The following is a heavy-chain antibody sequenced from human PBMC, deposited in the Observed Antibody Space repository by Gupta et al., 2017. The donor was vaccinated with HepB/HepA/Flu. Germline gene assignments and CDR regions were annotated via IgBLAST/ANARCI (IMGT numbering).Heavy chain of an antibody. Sequence: EVQLVESGGGVVQPGGSLSLSCAASGFTFDVYAMPWVRQAPGKGLEWVSLISGDGGSTYYADSVKGRFTISRDNSKNSLDLQMNSMRTEETALYYCAKDGLGCGGTSGYFDYGGQGTLVTVSS. V-gene: IGHV3-43*02. D-gene: IGHD3-10*01. J-gene: IGHJ4*02. CDR2: ISGDGGST. CDR3: AKDGLGCGGTSGYFDY. CDR1: GFTFDVYA.